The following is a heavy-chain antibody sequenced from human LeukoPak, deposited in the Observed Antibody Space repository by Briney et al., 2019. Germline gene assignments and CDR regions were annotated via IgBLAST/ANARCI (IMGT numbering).Heavy chain of an antibody. V-gene: IGHV1-46*01. CDR1: GYTFTNFY. Sequence: ASVKVSCKTSGYTFTNFYMHWVRQAPGQGLEWMGIINPSGANTGYAQKFQGRVTMTRTTSTNTAYMELSSLTSEDTAVYYCARDSRGAAAADDPFDFWGQGTMVTVST. D-gene: IGHD6-13*01. CDR3: ARDSRGAAAADDPFDF. J-gene: IGHJ3*01. CDR2: INPSGANT.